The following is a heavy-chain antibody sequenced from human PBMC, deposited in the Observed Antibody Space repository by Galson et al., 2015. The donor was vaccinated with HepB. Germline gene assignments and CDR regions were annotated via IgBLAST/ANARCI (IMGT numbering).Heavy chain of an antibody. D-gene: IGHD5-12*01. CDR2: ISHNSAYT. CDR3: ARGYSGYDSLWDLLPAY. Sequence: SLRLSCAASGFTFSDFYMMWIRQAPGKGLEWLSYISHNSAYTNYADSVKGRFTISRDNAKTLLYLQMNSLRDEDTAVYYCARGYSGYDSLWDLLPAYWGQGNLVTVSS. V-gene: IGHV3-11*06. CDR1: GFTFSDFY. J-gene: IGHJ4*02.